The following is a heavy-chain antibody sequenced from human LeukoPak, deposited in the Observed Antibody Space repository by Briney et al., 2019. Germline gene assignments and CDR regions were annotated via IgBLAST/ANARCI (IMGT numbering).Heavy chain of an antibody. D-gene: IGHD3-10*01. J-gene: IGHJ4*02. CDR3: AKAEVRGVIDY. CDR1: GFTFSSYG. CDR2: ISYDGSNK. V-gene: IGHV3-30*18. Sequence: PGRSLRLSCAASGFTFSSYGMHWVRQAPGKGLEWVAVISYDGSNKYYADSVKGRFTISRDNSKNTLYLQMNSLRAEDTAVYYCAKAEVRGVIDYWGQGTLVTVSS.